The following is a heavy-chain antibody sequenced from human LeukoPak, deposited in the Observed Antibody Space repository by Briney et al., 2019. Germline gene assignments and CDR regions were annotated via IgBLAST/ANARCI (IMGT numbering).Heavy chain of an antibody. D-gene: IGHD3-22*01. Sequence: KSSETLSLTCAVSGGSISSGGYSWSWIRQPPGKGLEWIGYIYYSGSTYYNPSLKSRVTISVDTSKNQFSLKLSSVTAADTAVYYCARLDARDSSGYPLDYWGQGTLVTVSS. CDR2: IYYSGST. V-gene: IGHV4-30-4*07. J-gene: IGHJ4*02. CDR3: ARLDARDSSGYPLDY. CDR1: GGSISSGGYS.